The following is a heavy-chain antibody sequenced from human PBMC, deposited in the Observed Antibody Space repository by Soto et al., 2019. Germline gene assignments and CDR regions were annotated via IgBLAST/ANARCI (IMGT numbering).Heavy chain of an antibody. CDR1: GYTFTSYG. D-gene: IGHD4-17*01. J-gene: IGHJ5*02. Sequence: QVQLVQSGAEVKKPGASVKVSCKASGYTFTSYGISWVRQAPGQGLEWMGWISAYNGNTNYAQKLQGRVTMTTDTSTSTAYMELSSLRSDDTAVYYCARDTPAAVNDYVDYPRWFDPWGHGTLVTVSA. CDR3: ARDTPAAVNDYVDYPRWFDP. V-gene: IGHV1-18*04. CDR2: ISAYNGNT.